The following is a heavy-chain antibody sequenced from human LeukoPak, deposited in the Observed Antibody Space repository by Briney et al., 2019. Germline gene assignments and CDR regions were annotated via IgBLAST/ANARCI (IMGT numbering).Heavy chain of an antibody. CDR2: ITNDGSST. D-gene: IGHD1-1*01. Sequence: GGSLRLSCAASGLTFSSHWMHWVRQAPGKGLVWVSRITNDGSSTTYADSVKGRFTISRDNAKNMLYLQVNSLRAEDTAFYYCAKDGRPDTYGIFDLWGHGTLVTVSS. CDR1: GLTFSSHW. J-gene: IGHJ4*01. V-gene: IGHV3-74*01. CDR3: AKDGRPDTYGIFDL.